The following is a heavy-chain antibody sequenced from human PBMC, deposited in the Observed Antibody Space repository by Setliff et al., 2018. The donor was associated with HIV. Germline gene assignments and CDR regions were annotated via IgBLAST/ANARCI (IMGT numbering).Heavy chain of an antibody. CDR2: MCHNENGVTT. V-gene: IGHV4-59*01. CDR3: ARDRGSGWYGYFQQ. D-gene: IGHD6-19*01. J-gene: IGHJ1*01. CDR1: GDSIDNYY. Sequence: ASETLSLTCIVSGDSIDNYYWNWVRQPPGKGPEWIGNMCHNENGVTTNQNPSLKSRIVMYLDRTKNEFSLSLFSATTADTAVYYCARDRGSGWYGYFQQWGQGSQVTVSS.